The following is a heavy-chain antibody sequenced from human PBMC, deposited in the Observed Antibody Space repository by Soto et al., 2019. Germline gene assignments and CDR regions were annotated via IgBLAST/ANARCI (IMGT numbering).Heavy chain of an antibody. CDR1: GYTFTSYG. J-gene: IGHJ4*02. CDR3: ARDSRQVAVVGIPDYFDY. Sequence: QVQLVQSGAEVKKPGASVKVSCKASGYTFTSYGISWVRQAPGQGLEWMGWISAYNGNTNYAQKLQGRVTMTTDTATSTAYMELRSLRSDDTAVYYCARDSRQVAVVGIPDYFDYWGQGTLVTVSS. CDR2: ISAYNGNT. V-gene: IGHV1-18*01. D-gene: IGHD6-19*01.